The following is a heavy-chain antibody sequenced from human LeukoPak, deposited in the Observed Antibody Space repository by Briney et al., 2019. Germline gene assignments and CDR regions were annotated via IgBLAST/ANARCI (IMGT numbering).Heavy chain of an antibody. J-gene: IGHJ4*02. CDR3: AKRSGINYGFFDS. Sequence: GGSLRLSCAASGFTFSSYAMSWVRQAPGKGLEWVSAISGSGGSTYYADSVKGRFTISRDNSKNTLYLQMNSLRSEDTAVYYCAKRSGINYGFFDSWGQGTLVTVSS. CDR1: GFTFSSYA. V-gene: IGHV3-23*01. CDR2: ISGSGGST. D-gene: IGHD1-26*01.